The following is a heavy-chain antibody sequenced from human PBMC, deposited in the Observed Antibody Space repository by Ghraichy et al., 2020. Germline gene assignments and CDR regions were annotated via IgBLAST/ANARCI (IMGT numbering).Heavy chain of an antibody. J-gene: IGHJ5*02. CDR3: ARVGHLRWQYYYGSGSSRGFDP. V-gene: IGHV4-34*01. D-gene: IGHD3-10*01. CDR2: INHSGST. CDR1: GGSFSGYY. Sequence: SETLSLTCAVYGGSFSGYYWSWIRQPPGKGLEWIGEINHSGSTNYNPSLKSRVTISVDTSKNQFSLKLSSVTAADTAVYYCARVGHLRWQYYYGSGSSRGFDPWGQGTLVTVSS.